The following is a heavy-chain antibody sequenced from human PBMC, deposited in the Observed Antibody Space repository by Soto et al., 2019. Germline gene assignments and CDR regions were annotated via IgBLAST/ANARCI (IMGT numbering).Heavy chain of an antibody. CDR2: ISGSGGST. Sequence: VQLLESGGGLVQPGGSLRLSCAASGFTFSSYAMSWVRQAPGKGLEWVSAISGSGGSTYYADSVKGRFTISRDNSKNPLYLQMNSLRAEDTAVYYCAKYERKGGGDCYCPIDYWGQGTLVTVSS. CDR1: GFTFSSYA. V-gene: IGHV3-23*01. J-gene: IGHJ4*02. D-gene: IGHD2-21*02. CDR3: AKYERKGGGDCYCPIDY.